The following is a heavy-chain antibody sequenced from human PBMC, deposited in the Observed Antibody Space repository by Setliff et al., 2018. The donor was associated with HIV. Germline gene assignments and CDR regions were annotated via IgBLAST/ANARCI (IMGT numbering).Heavy chain of an antibody. J-gene: IGHJ3*02. CDR3: ATGYSSSWDRGRDAFDI. V-gene: IGHV4-59*01. CDR2: IYYSGST. D-gene: IGHD6-13*01. Sequence: KTSETLSLTCTVSGGSISSYYWSWIRQPPGKGLEWIGYIYYSGSTNYNPSLKSRVTISVDTSKNQFSLKLSSVTAADTAVYYCATGYSSSWDRGRDAFDIWGQGTMVTVS. CDR1: GGSISSYY.